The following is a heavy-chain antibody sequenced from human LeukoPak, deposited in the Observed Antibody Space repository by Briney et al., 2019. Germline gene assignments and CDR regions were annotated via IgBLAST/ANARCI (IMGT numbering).Heavy chain of an antibody. Sequence: GGSLRLSCAASGFTFSSYSMNWVRQAPGKGLEWVAGISGSGGSTNYADSVKGRFTISRDNPKNTLYLQMNSLRAEGTAVYFCAKRGVVIRVILVGFHKEAYYFDSWGQGALVTVSS. J-gene: IGHJ4*02. V-gene: IGHV3-23*01. CDR1: GFTFSSYS. D-gene: IGHD3-22*01. CDR2: ISGSGGST. CDR3: AKRGVVIRVILVGFHKEAYYFDS.